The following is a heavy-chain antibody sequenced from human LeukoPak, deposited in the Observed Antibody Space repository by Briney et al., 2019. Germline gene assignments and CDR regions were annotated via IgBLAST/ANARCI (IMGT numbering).Heavy chain of an antibody. J-gene: IGHJ4*02. CDR1: GYSISSGYY. V-gene: IGHV4-38-2*01. Sequence: SETLSLTCAVSGYSISSGYYWGWIRQPPGKGLEWIGSIYHSGSTYYNPSLKSRVTISVDTSKNQFSLKLSSVTAADTAVYYCARRVQGGDFWSGYYTFDYWGQGTPVTVSS. CDR2: IYHSGST. D-gene: IGHD3-3*01. CDR3: ARRVQGGDFWSGYYTFDY.